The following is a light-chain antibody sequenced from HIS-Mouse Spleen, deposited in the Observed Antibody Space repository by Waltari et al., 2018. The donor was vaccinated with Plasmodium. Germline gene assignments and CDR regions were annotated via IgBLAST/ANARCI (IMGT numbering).Light chain of an antibody. V-gene: IGLV3-25*03. CDR3: QSADSSGTYV. Sequence: SCELTQPPPVSVSPGQTARITCSGDALPKQYTYWYQQKPGQAPVLVIYKDSERTSGIPERFSGSSSGTTVTLTISGVQAEDEADYYCQSADSSGTYVFGTGTKVTVL. CDR1: ALPKQY. CDR2: KDS. J-gene: IGLJ1*01.